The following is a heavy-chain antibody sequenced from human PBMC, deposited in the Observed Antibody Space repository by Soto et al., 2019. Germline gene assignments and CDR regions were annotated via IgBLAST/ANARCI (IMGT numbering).Heavy chain of an antibody. D-gene: IGHD3-10*01. V-gene: IGHV3-48*02. J-gene: IGHJ6*02. CDR2: ISSSSNTI. CDR3: ANWGLWFGELHHYYGMDV. Sequence: GGSLRLSCSGSGFIFSIYAIHWVRQAPGKGLQWISYISSSSNTIYYADSVKGRFTISRDYAENSLYLQMNSLTDEDTAVYYCANWGLWFGELHHYYGMDVWGQGTTVTVSS. CDR1: GFIFSIYA.